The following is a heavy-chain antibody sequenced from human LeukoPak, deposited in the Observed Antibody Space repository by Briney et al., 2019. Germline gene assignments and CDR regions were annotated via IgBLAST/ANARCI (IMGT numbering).Heavy chain of an antibody. CDR1: GGTFSSYA. V-gene: IGHV1-69*13. CDR3: ARDRGGITMIYYMDV. D-gene: IGHD3-22*01. Sequence: GASVKVSCKASGGTFSSYAISWVRQAPGQGLEWMGGIIPIFGTSNYAQKFQGRVTITADESTSTAYMELSSLRSEDTAVYYCARDRGGITMIYYMDVWGKGTTVTISS. J-gene: IGHJ6*03. CDR2: IIPIFGTS.